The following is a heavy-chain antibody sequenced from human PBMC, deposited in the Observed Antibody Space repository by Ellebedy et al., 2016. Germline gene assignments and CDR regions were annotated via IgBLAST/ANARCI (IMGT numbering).Heavy chain of an antibody. D-gene: IGHD6-19*01. CDR3: ARKLSSGWSFDH. Sequence: SETLSLTCNVSGYSISSGYYWSWIRQPPGKGLEWIGNFYHSGRTYYNPSLKSRVTISIDTSKNQVSLKLSSVTAADTAVYYCARKLSSGWSFDHWGQGTLVIVSS. CDR1: GYSISSGYY. J-gene: IGHJ4*02. V-gene: IGHV4-38-2*02. CDR2: FYHSGRT.